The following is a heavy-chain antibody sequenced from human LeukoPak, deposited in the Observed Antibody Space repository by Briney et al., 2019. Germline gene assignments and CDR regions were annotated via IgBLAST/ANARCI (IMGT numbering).Heavy chain of an antibody. CDR3: ARVKGPIPKNLKTAFDY. Sequence: ASVKVSCKASGYTFTGYYMHWVRQAPGQGLEWMGWINPNSGGTNYAQKFQGRVTMTRDTSISTAYMELTRLTYDDTAVYYCARVKGPIPKNLKTAFDYWGQGTLVTVSS. CDR1: GYTFTGYY. CDR2: INPNSGGT. J-gene: IGHJ4*02. V-gene: IGHV1-2*02. D-gene: IGHD2-21*01.